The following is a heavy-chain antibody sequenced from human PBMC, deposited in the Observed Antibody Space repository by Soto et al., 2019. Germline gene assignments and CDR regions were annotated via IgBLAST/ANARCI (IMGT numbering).Heavy chain of an antibody. D-gene: IGHD3-22*01. CDR3: ARHLDSSGYYFDY. CDR2: IYYSGST. CDR1: GGSISSSCYY. V-gene: IGHV4-39*01. J-gene: IGHJ4*02. Sequence: SETLSLTCTVSGGSISSSCYYWGRIRQPPGKGLEWIGSIYYSGSTYYNPSLKSRVTISVDTSKNQFSLKLSSVTAADTAVYYCARHLDSSGYYFDYWGQGTLVTVSS.